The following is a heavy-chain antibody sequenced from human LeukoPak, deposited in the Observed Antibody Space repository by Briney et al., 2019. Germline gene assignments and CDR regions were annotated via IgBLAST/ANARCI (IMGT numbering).Heavy chain of an antibody. CDR1: GGSISYYY. CDR2: IYYSGTT. V-gene: IGHV4-59*01. D-gene: IGHD4-17*01. Sequence: SETLSLTCTVSGGSISYYYWSWIRQSPGKGLEWIGYIYYSGTTNYNPSLKSRVTISVDTSKNQFSLQLRSVTAADAAVYYCAREEPQTTVPEGMDVWGQGTTVTVSS. CDR3: AREEPQTTVPEGMDV. J-gene: IGHJ6*02.